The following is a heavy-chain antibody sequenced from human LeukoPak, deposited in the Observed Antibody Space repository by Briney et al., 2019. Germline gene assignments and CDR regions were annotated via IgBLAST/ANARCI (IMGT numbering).Heavy chain of an antibody. CDR1: GFTFSNYN. D-gene: IGHD2-15*01. Sequence: GGSLLLSCAASGFTFSNYNMNWVRQAPGEGLEWVSSISASSSYINYADSVTGRFTISRDNAKNSVYLQMNSLRAEDTAVYYCARDKDRTSAGRCYLPDDWRQGTLVSVSS. V-gene: IGHV3-21*01. CDR3: ARDKDRTSAGRCYLPDD. CDR2: ISASSSYI. J-gene: IGHJ4*02.